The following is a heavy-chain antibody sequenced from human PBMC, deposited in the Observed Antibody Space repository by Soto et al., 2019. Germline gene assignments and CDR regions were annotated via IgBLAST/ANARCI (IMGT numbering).Heavy chain of an antibody. CDR3: ARNYGSGSYYIDNWSDP. CDR1: GGSFRGYS. D-gene: IGHD3-10*01. V-gene: IGHV4-34*01. CDR2: VNHSGST. Sequence: PSETLSLTCAVYGGSFRGYSWTWIRQPPGKGLEWIGEVNHSGSTYYSPSLMSRVTLSIDTSKNQFSLKLSSVTAADTAVYYCARNYGSGSYYIDNWSDPWGQGTLVTVSS. J-gene: IGHJ5*02.